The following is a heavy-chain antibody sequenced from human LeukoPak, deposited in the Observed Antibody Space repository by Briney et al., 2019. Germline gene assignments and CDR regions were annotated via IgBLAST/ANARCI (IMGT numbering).Heavy chain of an antibody. D-gene: IGHD2-21*01. Sequence: GGSLRLSCAASGFTFSSYAMSWVRQAPGKGLEWVSAISGSGGSTYYADSVKGRFTISRDNSKNTLYLQMNSLRAEDTAVYYCAKAVYCGGDCYPALWYFQHWGQGTLVTVSS. V-gene: IGHV3-23*01. CDR2: ISGSGGST. J-gene: IGHJ1*01. CDR3: AKAVYCGGDCYPALWYFQH. CDR1: GFTFSSYA.